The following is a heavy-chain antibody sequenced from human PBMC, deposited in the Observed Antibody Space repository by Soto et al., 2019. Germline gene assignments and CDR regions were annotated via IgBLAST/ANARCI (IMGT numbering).Heavy chain of an antibody. J-gene: IGHJ5*02. D-gene: IGHD2-15*01. CDR3: ARVVVVAANNWFDP. V-gene: IGHV4-34*01. CDR2: INHSGST. CDR1: GGSFSGYY. Sequence: SETLSLTCAVYGGSFSGYYWSWIRQPPGKGLEWIGEINHSGSTNYNPSLKSRVTISVDTSKNQFSLKLSPVTAADTAVYYCARVVVVAANNWFDPWGQGTLVTVSS.